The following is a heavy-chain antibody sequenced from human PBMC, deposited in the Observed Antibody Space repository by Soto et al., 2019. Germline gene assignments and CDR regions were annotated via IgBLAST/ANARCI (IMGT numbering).Heavy chain of an antibody. D-gene: IGHD6-19*01. CDR3: ARRSRGSSGWYFLDY. V-gene: IGHV4-59*01. J-gene: IGHJ4*02. CDR1: VGSISSDS. Sequence: PAETPSLTCTLSVGSISSDSWSWIRQSPGKALEWIGYSYYNGVTKYNPSLKSRVTISVDTSQNQFSLKLTSVTAADTAVYYCARRSRGSSGWYFLDYWGQGTMVTVSS. CDR2: SYYNGVT.